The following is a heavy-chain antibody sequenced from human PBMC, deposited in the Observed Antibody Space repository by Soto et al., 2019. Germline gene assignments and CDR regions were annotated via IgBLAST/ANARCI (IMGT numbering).Heavy chain of an antibody. V-gene: IGHV1-18*01. D-gene: IGHD3-22*01. CDR1: GYTFTSYG. CDR2: ISAYNGNT. Sequence: GASVKVSCKASGYTFTSYGISWVRQAPGQGLERMGWISAYNGNTNYAQKLQGRVTMTTDTSTSTAYMELRSLRSDDTAVYYCARGRYYDSSGYYGLSPHDYWGQGTLVTVSS. CDR3: ARGRYYDSSGYYGLSPHDY. J-gene: IGHJ4*02.